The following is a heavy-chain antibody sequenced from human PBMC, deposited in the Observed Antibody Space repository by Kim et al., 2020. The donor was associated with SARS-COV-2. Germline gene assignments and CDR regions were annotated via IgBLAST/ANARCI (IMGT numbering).Heavy chain of an antibody. CDR3: ARDLWFGEPIPGRFDP. Sequence: GGSLRLSCAASGFTFSGYAMHWVRQAPGKGLEWVAVISYDGSNKYYADSVKGRFTISRDNSKNTLYLQMNSLRAEDTAVYYCARDLWFGEPIPGRFDPWGQGTLVTVSS. CDR2: ISYDGSNK. CDR1: GFTFSGYA. D-gene: IGHD3-10*01. J-gene: IGHJ5*02. V-gene: IGHV3-30*04.